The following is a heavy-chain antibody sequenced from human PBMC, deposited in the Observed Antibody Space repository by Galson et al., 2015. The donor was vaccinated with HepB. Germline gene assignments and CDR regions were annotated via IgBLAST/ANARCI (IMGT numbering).Heavy chain of an antibody. D-gene: IGHD6-6*01. V-gene: IGHV3-30*18. J-gene: IGHJ4*02. CDR1: GFNFNRYG. CDR3: AKGDVAYSSSSGGFHY. CDR2: ISYDGKRR. Sequence: SLRPSCAASGFNFNRYGMHWVRQAPGKGLEWVAVISYDGKRRNYGDSAKGRFIISRDNSRNTLSIEMNLLRVEDTAVYYCAKGDVAYSSSSGGFHYWGQGTLVAVS.